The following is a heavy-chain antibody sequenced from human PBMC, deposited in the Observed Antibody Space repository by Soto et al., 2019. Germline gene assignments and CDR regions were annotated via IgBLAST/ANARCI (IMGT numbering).Heavy chain of an antibody. Sequence: GGSLRLSCAASGFTFSSYAMHWVRQAPGKGLEWVAVISYDGSNKYYADSVKGRFTISRDNSKNTLYLQMNSLRAEDTAVYYCARDPSPYYGSGSYYNYWGQGTLVTVSS. V-gene: IGHV3-30-3*01. CDR2: ISYDGSNK. J-gene: IGHJ4*02. D-gene: IGHD3-10*01. CDR1: GFTFSSYA. CDR3: ARDPSPYYGSGSYYNY.